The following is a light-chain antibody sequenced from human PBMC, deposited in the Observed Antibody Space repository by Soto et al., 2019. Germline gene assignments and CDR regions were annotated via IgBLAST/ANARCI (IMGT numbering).Light chain of an antibody. CDR2: GAS. CDR1: QSVTSSY. CDR3: QQYGNSQLT. V-gene: IGKV3-20*01. J-gene: IGKJ4*01. Sequence: EIVLTQSPGTLSLSPGERATLSCRASQSVTSSYLAWYQQKPGQAPRLLIYGASSRATGIPDRFSGSGSGTDFTLTISILEPEDFAVYYCQQYGNSQLTFGGGTKVEIK.